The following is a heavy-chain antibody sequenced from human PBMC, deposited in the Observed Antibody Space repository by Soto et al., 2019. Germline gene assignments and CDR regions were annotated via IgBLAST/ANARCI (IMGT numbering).Heavy chain of an antibody. CDR3: ARGGSSMGD. D-gene: IGHD3-10*01. CDR1: GFTFSNSW. CDR2: VNLEGSRK. Sequence: EVQLVESGGGLVLPGGSLRLSCEASGFTFSNSWMTWVRQAPGRGLEWVANVNLEGSRKYYVDSVKGRFTISRDNAKNSLYLQMDSLRAEDTALYYCARGGSSMGDWGQGTLVTVSS. V-gene: IGHV3-7*05. J-gene: IGHJ4*02.